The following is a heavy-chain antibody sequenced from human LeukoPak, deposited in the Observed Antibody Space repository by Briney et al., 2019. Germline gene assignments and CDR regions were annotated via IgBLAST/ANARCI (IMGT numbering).Heavy chain of an antibody. J-gene: IGHJ4*02. D-gene: IGHD2/OR15-2a*01. CDR1: RFTFSTYP. Sequence: PGGSLRLSCAASRFTFSTYPMNWVRQAPGKGLEWVSTISGSGGSTYYADSVKGRFTISRDNSKDTLYLQMNRLRADDTAIYYCAKERTQTTSFDYWGQGTLVTVSS. V-gene: IGHV3-23*01. CDR3: AKERTQTTSFDY. CDR2: ISGSGGST.